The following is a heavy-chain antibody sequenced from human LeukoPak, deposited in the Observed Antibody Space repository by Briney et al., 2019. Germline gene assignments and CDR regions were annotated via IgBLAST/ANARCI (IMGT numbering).Heavy chain of an antibody. CDR3: ARDDYSNYVSHDY. CDR2: INHSGST. V-gene: IGHV4-34*01. Sequence: PSETLSLTCAVYGGSFSGYYWSWIRQPPGKGLEWIGEINHSGSTNYNPSLKSRVTISVDTSKNQSSLKLSSVTAADTAVYYCARDDYSNYVSHDYWGQGTLVTVSS. J-gene: IGHJ4*02. CDR1: GGSFSGYY. D-gene: IGHD4-11*01.